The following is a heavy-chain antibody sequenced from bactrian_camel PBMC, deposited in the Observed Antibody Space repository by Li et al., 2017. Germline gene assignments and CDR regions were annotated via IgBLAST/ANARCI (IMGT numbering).Heavy chain of an antibody. J-gene: IGHJ6*01. V-gene: IGHV3S63*01. Sequence: HVQLVESGGGSVQAGGSLRLSCSASKDTSVNYVMGWFRQAPDKEREGVASVYTGAGHTFYADSVKGRFTISQDNLKKTLYLQMNDLSPEDTGMNYCGAGRDVPTIPPVGCDVGYWGQGTQVTVS. CDR2: VYTGAGHT. CDR3: GAGRDVPTIPPVGCDVGY. D-gene: IGHD5*01. CDR1: KDTSVNYV.